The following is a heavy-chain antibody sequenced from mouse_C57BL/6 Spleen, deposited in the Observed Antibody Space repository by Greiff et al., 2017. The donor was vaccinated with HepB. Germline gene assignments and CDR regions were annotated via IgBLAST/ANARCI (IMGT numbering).Heavy chain of an antibody. D-gene: IGHD3-2*02. CDR3: AREGGQLRLDY. CDR2: ISDGGSYT. Sequence: EVQLVESGGGLVKPGGSLKLSCAASGFTFSSYAMSWVRQTPEKRLEWVATISDGGSYTYYPDNVKGRFTIARDNAKNNLYLQMSHLKSEDTAMYYCAREGGQLRLDYWGQGTTLTVSS. J-gene: IGHJ2*01. CDR1: GFTFSSYA. V-gene: IGHV5-4*01.